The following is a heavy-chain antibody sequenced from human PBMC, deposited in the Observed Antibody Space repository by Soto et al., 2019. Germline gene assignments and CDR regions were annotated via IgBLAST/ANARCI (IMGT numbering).Heavy chain of an antibody. CDR2: ISYDGSNK. J-gene: IGHJ4*02. CDR1: GFTFSSYG. CDR3: EKETPPKRGIAVARGYAVDY. D-gene: IGHD6-19*01. V-gene: IGHV3-30*18. Sequence: QVQLVESGGGVVQPGRSLRLSCAASGFTFSSYGMHWVRQAPGKGLEWVAVISYDGSNKYYADSVKGRFTISRDNSKNTLYLQMNSLRAEDTAVYYCEKETPPKRGIAVARGYAVDYWGQGPLVTVSS.